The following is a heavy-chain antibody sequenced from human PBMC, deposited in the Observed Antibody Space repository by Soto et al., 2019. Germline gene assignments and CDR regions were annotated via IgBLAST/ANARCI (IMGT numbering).Heavy chain of an antibody. CDR3: ARDCSSTSCYKARRWYFEL. J-gene: IGHJ2*01. CDR1: GYTFSSYS. V-gene: IGHV3-21*01. D-gene: IGHD2-2*02. Sequence: PGGSLRLSCAASGYTFSSYSMNWVRQAPGKGLEWVSSISSSSSYIYYADSVKGRFTTSRDNAKNSLYLQMNSLRAEAPAVYYCARDCSSTSCYKARRWYFELWGRGTLVTASS. CDR2: ISSSSSYI.